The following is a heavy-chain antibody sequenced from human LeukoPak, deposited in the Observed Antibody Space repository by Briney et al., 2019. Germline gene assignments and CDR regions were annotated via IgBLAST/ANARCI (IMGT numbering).Heavy chain of an antibody. V-gene: IGHV5-51*01. Sequence: GESLQISCKGSGYIFTNYWIAWVRQLPGKGLEWMGIIYPGDSDTRYSPSFQGQVTISADKSISTAYLQWSSLKASDTAMYYCARQSGNFQADYNFDYWGQGTLVTVSS. D-gene: IGHD1-26*01. J-gene: IGHJ4*02. CDR1: GYIFTNYW. CDR3: ARQSGNFQADYNFDY. CDR2: IYPGDSDT.